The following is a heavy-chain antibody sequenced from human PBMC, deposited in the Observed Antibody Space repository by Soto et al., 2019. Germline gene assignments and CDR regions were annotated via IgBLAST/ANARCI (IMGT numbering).Heavy chain of an antibody. J-gene: IGHJ4*02. D-gene: IGHD3-10*01. CDR3: AKWSGFGDL. CDR1: GFAFSDYS. CDR2: ITGSGGLS. V-gene: IGHV3-23*01. Sequence: EVQLLESGGGLVQPGGSLGLSCEASGFAFSDYSITWVRQAPGKGLEYVSGITGSGGLSFYADSVRGRFTVSRDNSKNTVYLQMNSLRLEDTAVYYCAKWSGFGDLWGQGTLVTVSS.